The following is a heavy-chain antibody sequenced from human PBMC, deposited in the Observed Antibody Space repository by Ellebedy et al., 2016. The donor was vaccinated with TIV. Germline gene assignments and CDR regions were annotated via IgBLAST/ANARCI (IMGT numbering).Heavy chain of an antibody. Sequence: AASVKVSCKASGYTFTSFDINWVRQVTGQGLEWMGWMNPNSGNTGHAQKFQGRVTMTRNTSITTAYMELSSLRSEDTTVYYCARGGHYYDSSGYLNMAFDIWGQGTMVTVSS. D-gene: IGHD3-22*01. CDR1: GYTFTSFD. V-gene: IGHV1-8*01. CDR2: MNPNSGNT. J-gene: IGHJ3*02. CDR3: ARGGHYYDSSGYLNMAFDI.